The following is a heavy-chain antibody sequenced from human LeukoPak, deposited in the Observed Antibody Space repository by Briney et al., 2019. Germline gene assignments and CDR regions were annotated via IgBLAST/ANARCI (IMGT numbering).Heavy chain of an antibody. Sequence: SETLSLTCTVSGXSISSYYGSWIRQPPGKGLEWIGYIYYSGSTNYNPSLKSRVTISVDTSKNQFSLKLSSVTAADTAVYYCARVRGIVGATSYYYYYGMDVWGQGTTVTVSS. D-gene: IGHD1-26*01. CDR1: GXSISSYY. V-gene: IGHV4-59*01. J-gene: IGHJ6*02. CDR3: ARVRGIVGATSYYYYYGMDV. CDR2: IYYSGST.